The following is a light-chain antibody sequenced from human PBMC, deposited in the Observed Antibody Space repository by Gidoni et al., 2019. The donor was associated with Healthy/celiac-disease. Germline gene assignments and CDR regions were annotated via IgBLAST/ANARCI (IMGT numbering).Light chain of an antibody. CDR3: QQYNSYPCS. CDR1: QSISSW. CDR2: KAS. V-gene: IGKV1-5*03. J-gene: IGKJ2*04. Sequence: DIQMTPSPSTLSASVGDRVTITCRASQSISSWLAWYQQKPGKAPKLLIYKASSLESGVPSRFSGSGSGTEFTLTISSLQPDDFATYYCQQYNSYPCSFXXXTKLEIK.